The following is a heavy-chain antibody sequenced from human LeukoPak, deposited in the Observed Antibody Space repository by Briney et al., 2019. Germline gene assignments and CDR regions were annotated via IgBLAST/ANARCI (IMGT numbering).Heavy chain of an antibody. Sequence: PSETLSLTCTVSGGSISSGSYYWSWIRQPAGMGLEWIGRIYTSGSTNYNPSLKSRVTISVDTSKNQFSLKLSSVTAADTAVYYCARGYKYYDILTGYYDGYYFDYWGQGTLVTVSS. D-gene: IGHD3-9*01. CDR2: IYTSGST. V-gene: IGHV4-61*02. CDR1: GGSISSGSYY. CDR3: ARGYKYYDILTGYYDGYYFDY. J-gene: IGHJ4*02.